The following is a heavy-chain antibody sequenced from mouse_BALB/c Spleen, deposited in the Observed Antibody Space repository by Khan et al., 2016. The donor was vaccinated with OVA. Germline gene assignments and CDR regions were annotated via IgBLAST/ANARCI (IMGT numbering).Heavy chain of an antibody. D-gene: IGHD2-12*01. Sequence: QIQLVQSGPELKKPGETVRISCKASGYTFTTAGIQWVQKMPGKGLKWIGWINTHSGVPKYAEDFKGRFAFSLETSASTAYLQITNLKNEDTATYFCARGGAAYYRSDGGAMDYWGQGTSVTVSS. J-gene: IGHJ4*01. CDR2: INTHSGVP. CDR3: ARGGAAYYRSDGGAMDY. CDR1: GYTFTTAG. V-gene: IGHV9-4*02.